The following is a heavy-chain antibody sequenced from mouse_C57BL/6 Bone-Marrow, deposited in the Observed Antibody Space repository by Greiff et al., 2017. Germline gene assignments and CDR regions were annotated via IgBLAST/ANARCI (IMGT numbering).Heavy chain of an antibody. CDR1: GYTFTSYW. CDR3: ARSDYYYGSSYGDY. V-gene: IGHV1-53*01. CDR2: INPSNGGT. Sequence: QVQLQQPGTELVKPGASVKLSCKASGYTFTSYWMHWVKQRPGQGLEWIGNINPSNGGTNYNEKFKSKGTLTVDKSSSTAYMQLSSLTSEASAVYYCARSDYYYGSSYGDYWGQGTTLTVSS. J-gene: IGHJ2*01. D-gene: IGHD1-1*01.